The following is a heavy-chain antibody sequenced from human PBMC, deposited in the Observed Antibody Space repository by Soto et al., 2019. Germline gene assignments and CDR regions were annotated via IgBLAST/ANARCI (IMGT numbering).Heavy chain of an antibody. Sequence: PGGSLRLSCGASGFDLSNYGMNWVRQAPGKGLQWVSYISSAGDKIYYADSVKGRFTISRDNAKNSLYLQMNSLSAEDTAVYFCARDQKDRFCGGGSGYFYYGMDVWGQGTTVTGSS. D-gene: IGHD2-15*01. CDR3: ARDQKDRFCGGGSGYFYYGMDV. J-gene: IGHJ6*02. V-gene: IGHV3-48*01. CDR2: ISSAGDKI. CDR1: GFDLSNYG.